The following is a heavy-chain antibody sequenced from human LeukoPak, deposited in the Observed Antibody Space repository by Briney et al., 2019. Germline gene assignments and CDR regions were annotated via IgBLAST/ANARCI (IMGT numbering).Heavy chain of an antibody. D-gene: IGHD3-22*01. J-gene: IGHJ4*02. CDR1: GYTFTSYD. CDR2: IIPIFGTA. CDR3: AMDSNYYDTSGYLH. Sequence: SVKVSCKASGYTFTSYDINWVRQAPGQGLDWMGGIIPIFGTANYAQKFQGRVTISANQSTGTAYMELNSLRSDDTAVYYCAMDSNYYDTSGYLHWGQGTLVTVSS. V-gene: IGHV1-69*13.